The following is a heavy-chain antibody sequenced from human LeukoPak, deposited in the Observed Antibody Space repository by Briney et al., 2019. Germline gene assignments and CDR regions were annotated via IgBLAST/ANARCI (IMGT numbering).Heavy chain of an antibody. D-gene: IGHD1-1*01. CDR1: GFTFSSYS. V-gene: IGHV3-48*04. CDR2: ISSSSSNK. CDR3: ARDVGWNALDH. J-gene: IGHJ4*02. Sequence: GGSLRLSCGASGFTFSSYSMNWVRQAPGKGLEWVSHISSSSSNKYYADSVKGRFTISRDNAKNSLYLQMNSLRAEDTAVYYCARDVGWNALDHWGQGTLVTVSS.